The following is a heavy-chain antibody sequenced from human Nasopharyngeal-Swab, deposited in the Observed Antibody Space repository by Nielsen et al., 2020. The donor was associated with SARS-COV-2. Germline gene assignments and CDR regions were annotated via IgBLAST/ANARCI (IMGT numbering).Heavy chain of an antibody. CDR2: IRYDGSNK. J-gene: IGHJ6*03. D-gene: IGHD5-18*01. CDR3: AKDSMDTAMVYDYYYYYMDV. Sequence: GGSLRLSCAASGFTFSSYGMHWVRQAPCKGLEWVAFIRYDGSNKYYADSVKGRFTISRDNSKNTLYLQMNSLRAEDTAVYYCAKDSMDTAMVYDYYYYYMDVWGKGTTVTVSS. CDR1: GFTFSSYG. V-gene: IGHV3-30*02.